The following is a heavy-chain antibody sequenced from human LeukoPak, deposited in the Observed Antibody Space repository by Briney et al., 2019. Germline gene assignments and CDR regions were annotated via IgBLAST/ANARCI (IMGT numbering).Heavy chain of an antibody. V-gene: IGHV3-23*01. CDR1: GFTFSSYA. CDR3: ARGGYCSGGSCYSYGVSADY. CDR2: ISGSGGST. D-gene: IGHD2-15*01. J-gene: IGHJ4*02. Sequence: GGSLRLSCAASGFTFSSYAMSWVRQAPGKGLEWVSAISGSGGSTYYADSVKGRFTISRDNSKNTLYLQMNSLRAEDTAVYYCARGGYCSGGSCYSYGVSADYWGQGTLVTVSS.